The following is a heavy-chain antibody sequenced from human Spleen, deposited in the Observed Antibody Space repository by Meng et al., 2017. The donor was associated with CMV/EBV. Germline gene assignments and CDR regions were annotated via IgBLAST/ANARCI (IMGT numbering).Heavy chain of an antibody. V-gene: IGHV4-34*01. CDR1: GGSFSGYY. CDR3: ARVTKGDYYFDY. J-gene: IGHJ4*02. CDR2: INHSGST. D-gene: IGHD2-21*02. Sequence: GSLRLSCAVYGGSFSGYYWSWIRQPPGKGLEWIGEINHSGSTNYNPSLKSRVTISVDTSKKQFSLKLSSVTAADTAVYYCARVTKGDYYFDYWGQGTLVTVSS.